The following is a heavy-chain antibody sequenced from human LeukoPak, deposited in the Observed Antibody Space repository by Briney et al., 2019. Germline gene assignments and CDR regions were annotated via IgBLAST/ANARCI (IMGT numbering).Heavy chain of an antibody. V-gene: IGHV4-4*07. CDR1: AVSVSSYY. Sequence: PSETLSLTCTVSAVSVSSYYWNWIRQPPGQGLDWIGRNLSGGITNTNPSLKSRLTMSFNTPTTQFSLNLRSVIAADAAVYYCARDAGMERIAVVFDYWGQGTLVTVSS. J-gene: IGHJ4*02. CDR3: ARDAGMERIAVVFDY. D-gene: IGHD1-1*01. CDR2: NLSGGIT.